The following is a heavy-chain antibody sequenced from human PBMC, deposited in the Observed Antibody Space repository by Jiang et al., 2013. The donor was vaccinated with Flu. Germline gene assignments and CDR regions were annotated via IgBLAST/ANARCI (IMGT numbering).Heavy chain of an antibody. CDR3: ARDQRSGYDDWYFDL. CDR2: IWYNGRDK. CDR1: GFTFSSYG. J-gene: IGHJ2*01. D-gene: IGHD5-12*01. Sequence: QLVESGGGVVQPGRSLRLSCAASGFTFSSYGMHWVRQAPGKGLEWVAVIWYNGRDKYYADSVKGRFTISRDNSKNTLDLQMTSLRAEDTAVYYCARDQRSGYDDWYFDLWGRGTLVTVSS. V-gene: IGHV3-33*01.